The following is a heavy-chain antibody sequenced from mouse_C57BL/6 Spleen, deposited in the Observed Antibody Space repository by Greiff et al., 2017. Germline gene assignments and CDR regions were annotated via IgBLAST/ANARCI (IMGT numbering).Heavy chain of an antibody. D-gene: IGHD1-1*01. J-gene: IGHJ4*01. CDR3: ARRRRDYYGSSYGYAMDY. Sequence: EVQLQQSGPELVKPGASVKISCKASGYTFTDYYMNWVKQSHGKSLEWIGDINPNNGGTSYNQKFKGKATLTVDKSSSTAYMELRSLTSEDSAVYYCARRRRDYYGSSYGYAMDYWGQGTSVTVSS. V-gene: IGHV1-26*01. CDR1: GYTFTDYY. CDR2: INPNNGGT.